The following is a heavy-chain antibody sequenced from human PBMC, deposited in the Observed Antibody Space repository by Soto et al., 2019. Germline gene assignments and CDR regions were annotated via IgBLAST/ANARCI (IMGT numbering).Heavy chain of an antibody. CDR3: ASMIGDPVLSFDA. D-gene: IGHD3-10*02. J-gene: IGHJ5*02. V-gene: IGHV4-59*01. CDR1: GGSISSYY. CDR2: IFYSGST. Sequence: QVQLQESGPGLVKPSETLSLTCTVSGGSISSYYWSWIRQPPGKGLEWIGFIFYSGSTSYNPSLKSRVTISIDTSEHQFSLKLNSGTAADTAVYYCASMIGDPVLSFDAWGQGTLVAVSS.